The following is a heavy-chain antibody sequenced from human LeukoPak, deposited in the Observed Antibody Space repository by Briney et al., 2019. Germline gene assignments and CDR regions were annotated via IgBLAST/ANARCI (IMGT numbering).Heavy chain of an antibody. Sequence: PGGSLRLSCAASGFTFSSYWMSWVRQAPGKGLEWVAVISYDGSNKYYADSVKGRFTISRDNSKNTLYLQMNSLRAEGTAVYYCAKDVGRYYYGSGSPDYWGQGTLVTVSS. V-gene: IGHV3-30*18. CDR2: ISYDGSNK. D-gene: IGHD3-10*01. J-gene: IGHJ4*02. CDR1: GFTFSSYW. CDR3: AKDVGRYYYGSGSPDY.